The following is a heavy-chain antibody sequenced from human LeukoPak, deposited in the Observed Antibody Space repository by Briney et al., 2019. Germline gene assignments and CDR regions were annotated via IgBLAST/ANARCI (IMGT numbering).Heavy chain of an antibody. D-gene: IGHD3-22*01. CDR2: ISAYNGNT. J-gene: IGHJ5*02. CDR1: GYTFTSYG. Sequence: REASVKVSCKASGYTFTSYGISWVRQAPGQGLEWMGWISAYNGNTNYAQKLQGRVTMTTDTSTSTAYMELRSLRSDDTAVYYCARQYYYDSSGYCPFDPWGQGTLVTVSS. CDR3: ARQYYYDSSGYCPFDP. V-gene: IGHV1-18*01.